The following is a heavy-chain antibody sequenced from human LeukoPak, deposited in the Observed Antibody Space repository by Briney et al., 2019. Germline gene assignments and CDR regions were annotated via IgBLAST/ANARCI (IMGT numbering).Heavy chain of an antibody. CDR1: GGTFSSYA. D-gene: IGHD2-2*01. V-gene: IGHV1-69*01. CDR2: IIPIFGTA. Sequence: GSSVKVSCKASGGTFSSYAISRVRQAPGQGLEWMGGIIPIFGTANYAQKFQGRVTITADESTSTAYMELSSLRSEDTAVYYCARDEYQLSSFDPWGQGTLVTVSS. J-gene: IGHJ5*02. CDR3: ARDEYQLSSFDP.